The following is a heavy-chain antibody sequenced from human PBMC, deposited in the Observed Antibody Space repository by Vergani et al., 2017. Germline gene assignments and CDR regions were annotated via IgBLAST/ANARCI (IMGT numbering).Heavy chain of an antibody. Sequence: QVQLVQSGAEVKKPGSSVKVSCKASGDSFKTHTTSWVRQAPGQGLEWMGGIIPIFGAAKSAPRFQGRLTITADESTSTTYMGLSSLTSEDTAVYYCTRDSIDTFDFWGQGTLVTVSS. CDR3: TRDSIDTFDF. CDR1: GDSFKTHT. J-gene: IGHJ3*01. V-gene: IGHV1-69*12. CDR2: IIPIFGAA.